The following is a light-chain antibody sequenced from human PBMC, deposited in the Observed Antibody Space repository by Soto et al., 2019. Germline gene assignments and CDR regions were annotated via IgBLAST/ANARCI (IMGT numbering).Light chain of an antibody. Sequence: QSALTQPASVSGSPGQSITISCTGTRSDIGAYNFVSWYQQDPGEVPKLILYDVNVRPSGVSNRFSGSKSGNTASLTISGLQAEDEADYYCTSWTTSTTMIFGGGTKLTVL. J-gene: IGLJ2*01. CDR1: RSDIGAYNF. V-gene: IGLV2-14*03. CDR3: TSWTTSTTMI. CDR2: DVN.